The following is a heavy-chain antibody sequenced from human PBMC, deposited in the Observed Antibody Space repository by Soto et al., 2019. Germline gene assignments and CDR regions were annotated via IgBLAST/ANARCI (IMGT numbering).Heavy chain of an antibody. CDR2: IYYSGST. J-gene: IGHJ4*02. CDR3: STGQLRRGSFDY. V-gene: IGHV4-39*01. CDR1: GGSISSSSYY. D-gene: IGHD5-12*01. Sequence: PSETLSLTCTVSGGSISSSSYYWGWIRQPPGKGLEWIGSIYYSGSTYYNPSLKSRVTISVDTSKNQFSLKLSSVTAADTAVYYCSTGQLRRGSFDYWGQGTLGTGSS.